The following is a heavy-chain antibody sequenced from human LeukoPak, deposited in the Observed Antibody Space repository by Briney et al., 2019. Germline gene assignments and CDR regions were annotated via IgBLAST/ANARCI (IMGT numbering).Heavy chain of an antibody. CDR1: GGSFSGYY. J-gene: IGHJ5*02. CDR3: ARRIAAAGGSFDP. V-gene: IGHV4-34*01. Sequence: SETLSLTCAVYGGSFSGYYWSWIRQPPGKGLEWIGEINHSGSTNYNPSLKSRVTISVDTSKNQFSLKLSSVTAADTAVYYCARRIAAAGGSFDPWGQGTLVTVSS. CDR2: INHSGST. D-gene: IGHD6-13*01.